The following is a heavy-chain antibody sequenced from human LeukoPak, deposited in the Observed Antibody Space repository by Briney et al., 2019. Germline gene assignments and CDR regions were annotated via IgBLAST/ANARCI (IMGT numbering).Heavy chain of an antibody. CDR3: ARDGSTSGYFDY. CDR1: GGSTSNYY. J-gene: IGHJ4*02. D-gene: IGHD6-6*01. CDR2: IYYSGST. V-gene: IGHV4-59*01. Sequence: SETLSLTCTVSGGSTSNYYWSWIRQPPGKGPEWIGYIYYSGSTNYNPSLKSRVTTSVETSKNQFSLKLSSVTAADTAVYYCARDGSTSGYFDYWGQGTLVTVSS.